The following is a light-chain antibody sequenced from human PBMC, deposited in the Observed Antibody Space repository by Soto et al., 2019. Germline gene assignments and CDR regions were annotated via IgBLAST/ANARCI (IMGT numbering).Light chain of an antibody. CDR1: QSVLYSSNNKNY. CDR3: QQYESTPPN. J-gene: IGKJ2*01. V-gene: IGKV4-1*01. CDR2: WAS. Sequence: DIVMTQSPDSLAVSLVERATITCKSSQSVLYSSNNKNYLAWYQQRPGQPPKLLIYWASTRESGVPDRFSGSGSGTDVTLTITSLQAEDVAVYYCQQYESTPPNFGQGTQLAIK.